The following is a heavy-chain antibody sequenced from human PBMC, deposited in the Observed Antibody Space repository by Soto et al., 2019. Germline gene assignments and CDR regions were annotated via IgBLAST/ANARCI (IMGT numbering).Heavy chain of an antibody. CDR1: GGTFSSYA. CDR2: IIPIFGTA. CDR3: ARDRVAAPSRYYYYGLDV. D-gene: IGHD6-25*01. J-gene: IGHJ6*02. Sequence: GASVKVSCKASGGTFSSYAIRWVRQAPGQGLEWMGGIIPIFGTANYAQKFQGRVTITADESTSTAYMELSSLRSEDTAVYYCARDRVAAPSRYYYYGLDVWGQGTTVTVSS. V-gene: IGHV1-69*13.